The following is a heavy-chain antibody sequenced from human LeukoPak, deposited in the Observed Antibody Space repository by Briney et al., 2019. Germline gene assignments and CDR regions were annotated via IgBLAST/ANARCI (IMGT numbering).Heavy chain of an antibody. CDR2: IWYDGSNK. Sequence: GGSLRLSCAASGSTFSSYGMHWVRQAPGKGLEWVAVIWYDGSNKYYADSMKGRFTISRDNSKNTLYLQMNSLRAEDTAVYYCARDEAAAGPDYWGQGTLVTVSS. CDR3: ARDEAAAGPDY. V-gene: IGHV3-33*01. D-gene: IGHD6-13*01. J-gene: IGHJ4*02. CDR1: GSTFSSYG.